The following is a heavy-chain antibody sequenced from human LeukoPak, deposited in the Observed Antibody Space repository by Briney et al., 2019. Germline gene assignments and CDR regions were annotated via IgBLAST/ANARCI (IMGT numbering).Heavy chain of an antibody. CDR1: GYTFTSYG. V-gene: IGHV1-18*01. D-gene: IGHD3-22*01. J-gene: IGHJ4*02. CDR3: ARERDYYDSSGHVY. Sequence: ASVKVSCKASGYTFTSYGISWVRQAPGQGLEWMGWISAYNGNTNYAQKLQGRVTMTTDTSTSTAYMELRSLRSDDTAVYYCARERDYYDSSGHVYWGQGTLVTVSS. CDR2: ISAYNGNT.